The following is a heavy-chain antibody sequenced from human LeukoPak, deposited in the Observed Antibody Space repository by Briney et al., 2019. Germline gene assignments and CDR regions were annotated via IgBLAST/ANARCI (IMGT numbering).Heavy chain of an antibody. V-gene: IGHV3-33*01. CDR2: IWYDGSNK. D-gene: IGHD7-27*01. Sequence: GGSLRLSCAASGFTFSSYGMRWVRQAPGKGLEWVAVIWYDGSNKYYADSVKGRFTISRDNSKNTLYLQMNSLRAEDTAVYFCARADWGSIDYWGQGALVTVSS. CDR3: ARADWGSIDY. CDR1: GFTFSSYG. J-gene: IGHJ4*02.